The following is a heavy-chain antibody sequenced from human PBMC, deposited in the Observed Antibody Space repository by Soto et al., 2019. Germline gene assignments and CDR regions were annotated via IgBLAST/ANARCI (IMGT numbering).Heavy chain of an antibody. CDR2: IYYSGST. CDR1: GGSISSYY. Sequence: PSETLSLTCTVSGGSISSYYWSWIRQPPGKGLEWIGYIYYSGSTNYNPSLKSRVTISVDKSKNQFSLKLSSVTAADTAVYYCARVFRRDGYNSWFDPWGQGTLVTVSS. D-gene: IGHD5-12*01. J-gene: IGHJ5*02. CDR3: ARVFRRDGYNSWFDP. V-gene: IGHV4-59*12.